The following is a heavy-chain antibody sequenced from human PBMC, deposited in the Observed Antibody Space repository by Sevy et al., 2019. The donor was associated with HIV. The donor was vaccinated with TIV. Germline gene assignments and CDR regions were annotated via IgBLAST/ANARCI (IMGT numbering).Heavy chain of an antibody. D-gene: IGHD1-26*01. Sequence: GESLKISCKASGYSFTNYWVARVRQMPGKGLEWMGTLYPGESVTRYSPCFQGQVTISVDKSISSANPKWRSLKASDSVIYYCAGLPNKGSFDYYFGMDAWGQGTTGTVSS. CDR2: LYPGESVT. V-gene: IGHV5-51*01. J-gene: IGHJ6*02. CDR1: GYSFTNYW. CDR3: AGLPNKGSFDYYFGMDA.